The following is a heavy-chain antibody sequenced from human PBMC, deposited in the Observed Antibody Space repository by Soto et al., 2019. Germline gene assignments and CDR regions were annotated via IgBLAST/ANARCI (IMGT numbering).Heavy chain of an antibody. Sequence: QITLKESRPTLVKPTQTLALTCSLSGFSLYTRGVGVGWVRQPPGKALEWLALLYWDNTRRYSPSLKNSLTIAKGTSENQVVLTMTNMEPEDTGTYYCARYTTDTYFDVWGKGTTVTVSS. CDR1: GFSLYTRGVG. CDR3: ARYTTDTYFDV. V-gene: IGHV2-5*02. J-gene: IGHJ6*04. D-gene: IGHD2-2*02. CDR2: LYWDNTR.